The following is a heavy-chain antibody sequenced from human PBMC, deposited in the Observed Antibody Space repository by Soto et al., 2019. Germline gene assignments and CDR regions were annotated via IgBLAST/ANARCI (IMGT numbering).Heavy chain of an antibody. CDR1: GYTFTSYD. CDR3: ARYEAAAGTDYGMDV. CDR2: MNPNSGNT. Sequence: GASVKVSCKASGYTFTSYDINWVRQATGQGLEWMGWMNPNSGNTGYAQKFQGRVTMTRNTSISTAYMELSSMRSEDTAVYSCARYEAAAGTDYGMDVWGQGTTVTVSS. D-gene: IGHD6-13*01. V-gene: IGHV1-8*01. J-gene: IGHJ6*02.